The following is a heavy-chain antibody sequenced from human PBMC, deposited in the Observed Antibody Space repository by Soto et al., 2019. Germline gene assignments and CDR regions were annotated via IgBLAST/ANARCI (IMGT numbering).Heavy chain of an antibody. CDR3: ARQLQGNIVVVNQDAFDI. CDR1: YGSFGRYF. J-gene: IGHJ3*02. D-gene: IGHD2-15*01. CDR2: IYYSGNT. Sequence: PSETLSLTCTVSYGSFGRYFWSWVRQPPGKGLEWIGCIYYSGNTHYNPSLKSRVTISVDTSKNQFSLKLSSVTAADTAVYYCARQLQGNIVVVNQDAFDIWGQGTMVTVSS. V-gene: IGHV4-59*08.